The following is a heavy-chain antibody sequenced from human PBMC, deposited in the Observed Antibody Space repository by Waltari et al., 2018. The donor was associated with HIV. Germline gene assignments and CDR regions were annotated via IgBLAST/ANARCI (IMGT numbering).Heavy chain of an antibody. D-gene: IGHD2-15*01. CDR3: ARYLSQLAEFDY. J-gene: IGHJ4*02. CDR1: GYTFPAYY. CDR2: INPNSGGT. V-gene: IGHV1-2*02. Sequence: QVQLVQSGAEVKKPGASVKVSCKASGYTFPAYYLPWVRQAPGQGLEWMGWINPNSGGTNYAQKFQGRVTMTRDTSISTAYMELSRLRSDDTAVYYCARYLSQLAEFDYWGQGTLVTVSS.